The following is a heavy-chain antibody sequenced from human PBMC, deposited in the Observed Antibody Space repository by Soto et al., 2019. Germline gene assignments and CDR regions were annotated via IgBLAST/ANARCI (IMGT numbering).Heavy chain of an antibody. V-gene: IGHV4-39*01. Sequence: SETLSLTCTVSGGSISSSSYYWAWIRQPPGKGLEWIGDIYYTGSTYYNPSLKSRVTISVDTSKNQFSLQLSSVTAADTAVYYCAYSSSSNAFDIWGQGTMVTVSS. CDR2: IYYTGST. CDR1: GGSISSSSYY. J-gene: IGHJ3*02. D-gene: IGHD6-13*01. CDR3: AYSSSSNAFDI.